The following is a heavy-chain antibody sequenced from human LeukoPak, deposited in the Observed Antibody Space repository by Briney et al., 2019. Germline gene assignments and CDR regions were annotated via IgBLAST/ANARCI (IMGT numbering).Heavy chain of an antibody. CDR1: GFTFNYYE. J-gene: IGHJ5*02. D-gene: IGHD3-22*01. V-gene: IGHV3-21*05. Sequence: GGSLRLSCAASGFTFNYYEMNCVRQAPGKGLEWVSYISSSSSYIYYADSVKGRFTISRDNAKNSLYLQMNSLRAEDTAVYYCARDGVWFDYDSSGFNWFDPWGQGTLVTVSS. CDR3: ARDGVWFDYDSSGFNWFDP. CDR2: ISSSSSYI.